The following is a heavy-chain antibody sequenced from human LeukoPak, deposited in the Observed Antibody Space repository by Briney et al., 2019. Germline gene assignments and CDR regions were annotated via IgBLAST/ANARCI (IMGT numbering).Heavy chain of an antibody. D-gene: IGHD5-18*01. CDR1: GFTFSSYW. CDR3: ARVVVQLWLPYNWFDP. J-gene: IGHJ5*02. Sequence: PGGSLRLSCAASGFTFSSYWMSWVRQAQGKGLEWVANIRQDGSEKYYVDSVKRRFTTSRDNPKNSLYLQMNSLRAEDTAVYYCARVVVQLWLPYNWFDPGGQGTLVTVSP. V-gene: IGHV3-7*01. CDR2: IRQDGSEK.